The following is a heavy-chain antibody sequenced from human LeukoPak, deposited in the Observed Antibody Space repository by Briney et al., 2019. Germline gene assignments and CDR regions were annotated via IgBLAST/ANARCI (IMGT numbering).Heavy chain of an antibody. CDR3: ARELRDSSGYYRDAFDI. V-gene: IGHV4-4*07. J-gene: IGHJ3*02. D-gene: IGHD3-22*01. CDR1: GGSISSYY. CDR2: IYTSGST. Sequence: SETLSLTCTVSGGSISSYYWSWIRQPAGKGLEWIGRIYTSGSTNYNPSLKSRVTMSVDTSKNQFSLKLSSVTAVDTAVYYCARELRDSSGYYRDAFDIWGQGTMVTVSS.